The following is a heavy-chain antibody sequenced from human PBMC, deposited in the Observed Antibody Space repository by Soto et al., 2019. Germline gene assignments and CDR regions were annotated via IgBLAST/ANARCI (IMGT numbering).Heavy chain of an antibody. D-gene: IGHD5-12*01. CDR2: ISGSGVTT. CDR3: AKDIEPWLQSQPRTADH. V-gene: IGHV3-23*01. Sequence: EVQLLESGGGLVQPGGSLRLSCAASGFTFRTYGMSWVRQAPGRGLEWVSGISGSGVTTYYADSMKGRFTISRDNSRNTLYLQMNSLRDEDTAVYYCAKDIEPWLQSQPRTADHCGRGTLVTVSS. CDR1: GFTFRTYG. J-gene: IGHJ5*02.